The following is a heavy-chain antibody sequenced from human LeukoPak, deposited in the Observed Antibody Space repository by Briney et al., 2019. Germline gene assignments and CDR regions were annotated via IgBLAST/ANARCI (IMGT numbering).Heavy chain of an antibody. CDR1: GFIFSRYT. CDR2: IHDSGTT. D-gene: IGHD6-19*01. J-gene: IGHJ4*02. CDR3: AGRRSSGWYAY. Sequence: GGSLRLSCAASGFIFSRYTINWVHQAPGKGLEWVSVIHDSGTTYYADSVKGRFLIFRDTSKNTVDLQMNSLRVEDTAVYYCAGRRSSGWYAYWGQGTLVTVSS. V-gene: IGHV3-53*01.